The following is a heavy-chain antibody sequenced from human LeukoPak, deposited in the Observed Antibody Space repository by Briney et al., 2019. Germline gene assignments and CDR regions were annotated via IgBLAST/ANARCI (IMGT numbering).Heavy chain of an antibody. Sequence: GASVKVSCKASGYTFTSYYMHWVRQAPGQGLEWMGIINPSGGSTSYAQKFQGRVTMTRNMSTSTVYMELSSLGSEDTAVYYCARAHYYGSGLYYYYYMDVWGKGTTVTVSS. CDR1: GYTFTSYY. J-gene: IGHJ6*03. D-gene: IGHD3-10*01. CDR2: INPSGGST. CDR3: ARAHYYGSGLYYYYYMDV. V-gene: IGHV1-46*01.